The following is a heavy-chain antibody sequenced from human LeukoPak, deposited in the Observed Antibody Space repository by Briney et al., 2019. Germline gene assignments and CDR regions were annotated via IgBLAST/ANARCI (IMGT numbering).Heavy chain of an antibody. Sequence: SETLSLTCTVSGYSISSGCYWGWIRQPPGKGREWSGSIYHSGSTYYNPSLKSRVTISVDTSKNQFSLKLSSVTAADTAVHYCARDLRSTSPDWYFDLWGRGTLVTVSS. CDR2: IYHSGST. J-gene: IGHJ2*01. V-gene: IGHV4-38-2*02. CDR3: ARDLRSTSPDWYFDL. D-gene: IGHD2-2*01. CDR1: GYSISSGCY.